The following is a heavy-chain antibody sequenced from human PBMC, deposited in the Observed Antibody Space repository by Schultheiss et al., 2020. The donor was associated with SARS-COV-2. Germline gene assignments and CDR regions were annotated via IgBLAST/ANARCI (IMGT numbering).Heavy chain of an antibody. CDR2: ISSSSSYI. J-gene: IGHJ2*01. D-gene: IGHD2-8*01. CDR3: ARLYGLWYFDL. CDR1: GFTFSSYA. Sequence: GGSLRLSCAASGFTFSSYAMSWVRQAPGKGLEWVSYISSSSSYIYYADSVKGRFTISRDNAKNSLYLQMNSLRAEDTAVYYCARLYGLWYFDLWGRGTLVTVSS. V-gene: IGHV3-21*05.